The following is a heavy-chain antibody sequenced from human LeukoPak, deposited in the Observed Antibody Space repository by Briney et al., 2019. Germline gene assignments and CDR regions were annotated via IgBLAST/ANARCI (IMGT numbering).Heavy chain of an antibody. Sequence: ASVKVSCKASGYTFTGYYMHWVRQAPGQGLEWMGWINPDSGGTNNAQKFQGRVTMTRDTSISTAYMELRSLRSDDTAVYYCARVGLVYYYDSSGYPDYWGQGTLVTVSS. D-gene: IGHD3-22*01. CDR3: ARVGLVYYYDSSGYPDY. CDR2: INPDSGGT. CDR1: GYTFTGYY. J-gene: IGHJ4*02. V-gene: IGHV1-2*02.